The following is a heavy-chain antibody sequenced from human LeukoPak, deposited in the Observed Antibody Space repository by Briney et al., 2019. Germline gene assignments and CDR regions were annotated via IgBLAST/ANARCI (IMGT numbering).Heavy chain of an antibody. Sequence: GGSLRLSCVGSGFTFSDKWMSWVRQAPGKGPEWVASIKKDGSQKYYVDSVKGRFTISRDNAQDSLYLQMSSLRVEDTAIYSCARVGWELLNLHFDPWGQGTLVTVSS. CDR2: IKKDGSQK. CDR1: GFTFSDKW. CDR3: ARVGWELLNLHFDP. J-gene: IGHJ5*02. D-gene: IGHD1-26*01. V-gene: IGHV3-7*03.